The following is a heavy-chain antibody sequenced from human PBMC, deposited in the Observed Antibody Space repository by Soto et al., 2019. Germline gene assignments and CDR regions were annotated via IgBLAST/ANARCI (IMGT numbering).Heavy chain of an antibody. CDR2: ISSSSSYF. Sequence: GGSLRLSCAASGFTFSSYSMNWVRQAPGKGLEWVSSISSSSSYFYYADSVKGRFTISRDNAKNSLYLQMNSLRAEDTVFYYCARDFDDFWSGYHSFDPWGQGTLVTVSS. CDR3: ARDFDDFWSGYHSFDP. V-gene: IGHV3-21*01. J-gene: IGHJ5*02. D-gene: IGHD3-3*01. CDR1: GFTFSSYS.